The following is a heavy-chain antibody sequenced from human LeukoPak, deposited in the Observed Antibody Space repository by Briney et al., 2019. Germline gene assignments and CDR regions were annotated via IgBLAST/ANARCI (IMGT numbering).Heavy chain of an antibody. CDR3: AGASRWLSFDS. Sequence: SETLSLTCTVSGYSISSGYYWGWIRQTPGKGLEWIGHIHYTGSPNYNPSLKSRVIISIDTSNNHLSLELTSVTATDTAAYYCAGASRWLSFDSWGQGTLITVSS. V-gene: IGHV4-38-2*02. D-gene: IGHD2-15*01. CDR2: IHYTGSP. CDR1: GYSISSGYY. J-gene: IGHJ4*02.